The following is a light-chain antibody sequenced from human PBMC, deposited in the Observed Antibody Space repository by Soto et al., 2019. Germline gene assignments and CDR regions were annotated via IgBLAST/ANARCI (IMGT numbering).Light chain of an antibody. CDR1: SSNIGAGYD. Sequence: QSVLTQPPSVSGAPVQRVTISCTGSSSNIGAGYDVHWYQQRPGTAPKLLIFGNINRPSGVPDRFSGSKSGTSASPAITGLQAEDEGDYYCQSYDSTLSARYVFGTGTQVTVL. CDR3: QSYDSTLSARYV. V-gene: IGLV1-40*01. CDR2: GNI. J-gene: IGLJ1*01.